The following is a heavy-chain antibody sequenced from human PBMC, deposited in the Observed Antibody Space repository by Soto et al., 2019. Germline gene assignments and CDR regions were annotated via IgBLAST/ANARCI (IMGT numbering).Heavy chain of an antibody. Sequence: EVQLLESGGGLVQPGGSLRLSCAASGFTFSSYAMSWVRQAPGKGLEWVSAISGSGGGTYYADSVKGRFTISRDNSKNTLYLQMNSLRAEDTAVYYCAKDRLGYCSGGSCPNNWFDPWGQGTLVTVSS. J-gene: IGHJ5*02. CDR2: ISGSGGGT. CDR1: GFTFSSYA. V-gene: IGHV3-23*01. CDR3: AKDRLGYCSGGSCPNNWFDP. D-gene: IGHD2-15*01.